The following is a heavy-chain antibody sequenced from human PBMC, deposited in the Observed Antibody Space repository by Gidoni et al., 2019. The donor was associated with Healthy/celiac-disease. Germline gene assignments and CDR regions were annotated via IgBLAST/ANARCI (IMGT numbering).Heavy chain of an antibody. CDR1: GFTFSSYG. Sequence: QVQLVESGGGVVQPGRSLRLSCAASGFTFSSYGMPWVRQAPGKGLEWVAVISYDGSNKYYADSVKGRFTISRDNSKNTLYLQMNSLRAEDTAVYYCAREGGFWSGYDYYYYGMDVWGQGTTVTVSS. V-gene: IGHV3-30*03. D-gene: IGHD3-3*01. J-gene: IGHJ6*02. CDR2: ISYDGSNK. CDR3: AREGGFWSGYDYYYYGMDV.